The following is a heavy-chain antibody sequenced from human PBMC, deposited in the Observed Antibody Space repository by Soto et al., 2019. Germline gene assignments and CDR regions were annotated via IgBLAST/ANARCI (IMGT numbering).Heavy chain of an antibody. D-gene: IGHD6-13*01. Sequence: EVQLVESGGDLVQPGGSLRLSCAASGFTFSRYEMNWVRQAPGKGLEWISYISTSGSTIYYADSVKGRFTISRDNAKNSLDLQMNSLRAEDTAVYYGARELAAAGSFDYWGKGTLVTVSS. CDR2: ISTSGSTI. CDR3: ARELAAAGSFDY. J-gene: IGHJ4*02. CDR1: GFTFSRYE. V-gene: IGHV3-48*03.